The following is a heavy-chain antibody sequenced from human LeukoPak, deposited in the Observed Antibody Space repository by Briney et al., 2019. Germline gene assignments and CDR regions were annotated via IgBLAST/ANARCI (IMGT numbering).Heavy chain of an antibody. CDR1: GFTFTNYW. D-gene: IGHD3-10*01. V-gene: IGHV3-74*01. CDR3: AKDVRGGSYFDY. J-gene: IGHJ4*02. Sequence: GGSLRLPCAASGFTFTNYWMHWVRQVSGKGLVWVSRINSDGSGTRYADFVKGRFTISRDNSKNTLYLQMNSLRAEDTAVYYCAKDVRGGSYFDYWGQGTLVTVSS. CDR2: INSDGSGT.